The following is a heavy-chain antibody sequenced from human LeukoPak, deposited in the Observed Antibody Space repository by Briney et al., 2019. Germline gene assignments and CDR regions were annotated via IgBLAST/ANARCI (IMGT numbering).Heavy chain of an antibody. V-gene: IGHV4-34*01. CDR2: INHSGST. D-gene: IGHD3-3*01. CDR1: GGSFSGYY. CDR3: ASTKVVDDFWSGYYNWFDP. J-gene: IGHJ5*02. Sequence: SETLSLTCDVYGGSFSGYYWSWIRQPPGKGLEWIGEINHSGSTNYNPSLKSRVTISVDTSKNQFSLKLSSVTAADTAVYYCASTKVVDDFWSGYYNWFDPWGQGTLVTVSS.